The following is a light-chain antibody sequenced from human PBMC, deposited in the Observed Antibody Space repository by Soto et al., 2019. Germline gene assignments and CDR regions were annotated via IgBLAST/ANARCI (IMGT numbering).Light chain of an antibody. CDR1: SSNSGSNT. CDR3: AAWDDSLNVYVV. V-gene: IGLV1-44*01. Sequence: QSVLTQPPSASGNPGQRVTISCSGRSSNSGSNTVNWYQQLPGTAPKLLIYSNNQRPSGVPDRFSGSKSGTSASLAISGLQSEDEADYYCAAWDDSLNVYVVFGGGTKLTVL. J-gene: IGLJ2*01. CDR2: SNN.